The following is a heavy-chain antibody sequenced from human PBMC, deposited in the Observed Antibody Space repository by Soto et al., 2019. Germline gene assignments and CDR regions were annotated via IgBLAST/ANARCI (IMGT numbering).Heavy chain of an antibody. D-gene: IGHD3-3*01. CDR1: GGSISSYY. J-gene: IGHJ5*02. Sequence: PSETLSLTCTVSGGSISSYYWSWIRQPPGKGLEWIGYIYYSGSTNYNPSLKSRVTISVDTSKNQFSLKLSSVTAADTAVYYCARYPHSLGIFEQRWFDPWGQGTLVTVSS. CDR2: IYYSGST. V-gene: IGHV4-59*01. CDR3: ARYPHSLGIFEQRWFDP.